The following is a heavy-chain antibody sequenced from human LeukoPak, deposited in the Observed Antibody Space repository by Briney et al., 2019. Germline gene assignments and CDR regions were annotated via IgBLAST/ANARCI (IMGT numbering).Heavy chain of an antibody. CDR1: GFTFSSYG. D-gene: IGHD3-22*01. CDR3: AKWDTYYDSSGYYFY. V-gene: IGHV3-23*01. Sequence: PGGSLRLSCAASGFTFSSYGMHWVRQAPGKGLEWVSAISGSGGSTYYADSVKGRFTISRDNSKNTLYLQMNSLRAEDTAVYYCAKWDTYYDSSGYYFYWGQGTLVTVSS. CDR2: ISGSGGST. J-gene: IGHJ4*02.